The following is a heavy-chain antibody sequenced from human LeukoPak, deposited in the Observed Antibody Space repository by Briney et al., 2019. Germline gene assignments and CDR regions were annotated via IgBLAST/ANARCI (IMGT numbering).Heavy chain of an antibody. CDR2: IYHSGST. V-gene: IGHV4-30-2*01. Sequence: SQTLSLTCAVSGGSISSGGYSWSWIRQPPGKGLEWIGYIYHSGSTYYNPSLKSRVTISVDRSKNQFSLKLSSVTAADTAVYYCARGQTQDYWGQGTLVTVSS. CDR1: GGSISSGGYS. CDR3: ARGQTQDY. J-gene: IGHJ4*02.